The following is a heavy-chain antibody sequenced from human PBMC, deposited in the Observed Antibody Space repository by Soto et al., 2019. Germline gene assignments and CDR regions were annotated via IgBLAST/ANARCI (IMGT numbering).Heavy chain of an antibody. J-gene: IGHJ5*02. CDR2: IYIGGST. D-gene: IGHD3-10*01. V-gene: IGHV3-53*01. CDR1: GFTVSGNY. Sequence: GGSLRLSCAASGFTVSGNYFSWVRQAPGKGLEWVSVIYIGGSTYYTDSVKGRFTISRDNSKNTLYLQMNSLRAEDTAVYFCASATYGSGSYYWFDPWGQGALVTVSS. CDR3: ASATYGSGSYYWFDP.